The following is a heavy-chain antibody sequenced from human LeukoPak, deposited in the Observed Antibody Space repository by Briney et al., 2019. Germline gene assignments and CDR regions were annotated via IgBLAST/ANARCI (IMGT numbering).Heavy chain of an antibody. J-gene: IGHJ4*02. CDR3: ARDGYSSGWIH. CDR2: IIPIFGTA. CDR1: GGTFSSYA. V-gene: IGHV1-69*05. Sequence: ASVKVSCKASGGTFSSYAISWVRQAPGQGLEWMGRIIPIFGTANYAQKFQGRVTITTDESTSTAYMELSSLRSGDTAVYYCARDGYSSGWIHWGQGTLVTVSS. D-gene: IGHD6-19*01.